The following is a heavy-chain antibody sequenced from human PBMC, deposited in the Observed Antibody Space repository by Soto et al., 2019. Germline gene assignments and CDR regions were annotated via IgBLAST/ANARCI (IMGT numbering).Heavy chain of an antibody. CDR1: GFTFSIFA. CDR2: ISGSGGST. D-gene: IGHD6-19*01. J-gene: IGHJ6*02. CDR3: ARELIAVAGTTTYESYYYGMDV. Sequence: GGSLRLSCAASGFTFSIFAMSWVRQSPGKGLEWVSTISGSGGSTYYADSVKGRFTISRDNSKNTLYLQMNSLRAEDTAVYYCARELIAVAGTTTYESYYYGMDVWGQGTTVTVSS. V-gene: IGHV3-23*01.